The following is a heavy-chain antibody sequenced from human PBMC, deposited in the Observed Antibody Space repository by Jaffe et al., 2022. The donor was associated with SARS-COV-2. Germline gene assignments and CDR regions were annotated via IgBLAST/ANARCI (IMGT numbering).Heavy chain of an antibody. V-gene: IGHV3-73*02. Sequence: EVQLVESGGGLVQPGGSLKLSCAASGFTFSGSAMHWVRQASGKGLEWVGRIRSKANSYATAYAASVKGRFTISRDDSKNTAYLQMNSLKTEDTAVYYCTRTPLLTTVTSDEWFDPWGQGTLVTVSS. J-gene: IGHJ5*02. D-gene: IGHD4-17*01. CDR2: IRSKANSYAT. CDR3: TRTPLLTTVTSDEWFDP. CDR1: GFTFSGSA.